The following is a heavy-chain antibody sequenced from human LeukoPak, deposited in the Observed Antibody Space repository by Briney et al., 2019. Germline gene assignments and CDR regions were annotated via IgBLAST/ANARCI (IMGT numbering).Heavy chain of an antibody. CDR2: ISSSSSTI. J-gene: IGHJ4*02. CDR3: AREGSSSWYGSIDY. Sequence: GGSLRLSCAASGFTFSSYSMNWVRQAPGKGLEWVSYISSSSSTIYYADSVKGRFTISRDNAKNSLYLQMNSLRAEDTAVYYCAREGSSSWYGSIDYWGQGTLVTVSS. V-gene: IGHV3-48*04. D-gene: IGHD6-13*01. CDR1: GFTFSSYS.